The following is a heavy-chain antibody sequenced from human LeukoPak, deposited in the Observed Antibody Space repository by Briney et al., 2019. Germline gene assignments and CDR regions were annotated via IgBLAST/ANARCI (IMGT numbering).Heavy chain of an antibody. D-gene: IGHD6-19*01. J-gene: IGHJ5*02. Sequence: SETLSLTCTVSGGSISSGLYYWSWIRQPAGKGLEWIGRIYTSGSTNYNPSLKSRVTISVDTSKNQFSLKLSSVTAADTAVYYCAKQWLVPNWFDPWGQGTLVTVSS. CDR3: AKQWLVPNWFDP. CDR1: GGSISSGLYY. CDR2: IYTSGST. V-gene: IGHV4-61*02.